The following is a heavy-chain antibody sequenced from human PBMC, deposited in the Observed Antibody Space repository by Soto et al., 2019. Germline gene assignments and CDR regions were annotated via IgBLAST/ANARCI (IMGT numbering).Heavy chain of an antibody. CDR1: GFTFSSYA. V-gene: IGHV3-23*01. CDR2: ISGSGGST. J-gene: IGHJ6*02. Sequence: PGGSLRLSCAASGFTFSSYAMSWVRQAPGKGLEWVSAISGSGGSTYYADSVKGRFTISRDNSKNTLYLQMNSLRAEDTAVYYCAKESGYYGSGSYSTYYYYGMDVWGQGTTVTVSS. CDR3: AKESGYYGSGSYSTYYYYGMDV. D-gene: IGHD3-10*01.